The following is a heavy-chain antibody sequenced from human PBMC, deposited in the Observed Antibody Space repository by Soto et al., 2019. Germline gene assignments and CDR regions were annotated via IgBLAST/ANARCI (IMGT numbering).Heavy chain of an antibody. J-gene: IGHJ4*02. CDR3: ARDKFGDYAVDS. Sequence: EVQLVESGGGLVQPGGCLRLSCAASGFTFSSYSMNWVRQAPGKGLEWVSYISSTSSTIYYADSEKGRFTISRDNAKNSLYLQMNSLRAEDTAVYYCARDKFGDYAVDSWGQGTLVTVSS. V-gene: IGHV3-48*01. CDR1: GFTFSSYS. CDR2: ISSTSSTI. D-gene: IGHD4-17*01.